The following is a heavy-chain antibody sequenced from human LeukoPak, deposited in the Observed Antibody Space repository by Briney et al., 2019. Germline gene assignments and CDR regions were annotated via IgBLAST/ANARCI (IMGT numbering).Heavy chain of an antibody. CDR1: GFTFRSYA. D-gene: IGHD1-26*01. J-gene: IGHJ4*02. V-gene: IGHV3-30-3*01. Sequence: GGSLRLSCAASGFTFRSYAMHWVRQAPGKGLEWVAVISYDGSNKYYADSVKGRFTISRDNSKNTLYLQMNSLRAEDTAVYYCARDRVGATDYFDYWGQGALVTVSS. CDR2: ISYDGSNK. CDR3: ARDRVGATDYFDY.